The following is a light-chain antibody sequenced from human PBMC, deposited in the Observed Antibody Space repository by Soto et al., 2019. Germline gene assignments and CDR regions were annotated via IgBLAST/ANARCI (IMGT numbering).Light chain of an antibody. CDR2: GNS. CDR1: SSNIGAGYD. V-gene: IGLV1-40*01. CDR3: QSYDISLSGWV. Sequence: QSVLTQPPSVSGAPGQRVTISCTGSSSNIGAGYDVHWYQQLPGTAPKLLIYGNSNRPSGVPDRFSGSKSGTSASPAITGLQAEDEADYYCQSYDISLSGWVFGGGTKLTVL. J-gene: IGLJ3*02.